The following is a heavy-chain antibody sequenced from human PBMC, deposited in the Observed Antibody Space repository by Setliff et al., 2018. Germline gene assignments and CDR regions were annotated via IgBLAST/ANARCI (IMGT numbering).Heavy chain of an antibody. CDR3: ARRSNLGATIFSGAFDI. D-gene: IGHD5-12*01. CDR2: IYITGNP. CDR1: GASIRQTSYF. Sequence: SETLSLTCAVSGASIRQTSYFWTWVRQPAGKGLEWIGHIYITGNPNVNPSLKSRVAMSLDNSGNQFSLKLSSVTAADTAVYYCARRSNLGATIFSGAFDIWGQGTMVTVSS. V-gene: IGHV4-61*09. J-gene: IGHJ3*02.